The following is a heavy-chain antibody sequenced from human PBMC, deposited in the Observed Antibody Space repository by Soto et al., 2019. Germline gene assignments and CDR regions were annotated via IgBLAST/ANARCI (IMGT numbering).Heavy chain of an antibody. CDR3: AAGSWSGYYTWLDP. Sequence: QVQLQESGPGLVKPSGTLSLTCAVSGGSISSSNWWSWVRQPPGKGLEWMGEIFQSGSTNYNPSLRSRVTISRGTSKNQSALRLSSVTAADTAVYDCAAGSWSGYYTWLDPWGQGTLVTVSS. V-gene: IGHV4-4*02. CDR2: IFQSGST. D-gene: IGHD3-3*01. CDR1: GGSISSSNW. J-gene: IGHJ5*02.